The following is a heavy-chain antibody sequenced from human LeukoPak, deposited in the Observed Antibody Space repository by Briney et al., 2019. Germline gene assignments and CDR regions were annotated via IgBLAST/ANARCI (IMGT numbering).Heavy chain of an antibody. CDR1: GFTFSSYW. Sequence: GGSLRLSCAASGFTFSSYWMSWVRQAPGKGLESVANIKQDGSEKYYVDSVKGRFTISRDNAKNSLYLQMNSLRAEETAVYYCAGVKSSGWYLLGYCYMDVWGKGTTVTVSS. CDR3: AGVKSSGWYLLGYCYMDV. D-gene: IGHD6-19*01. J-gene: IGHJ6*03. V-gene: IGHV3-7*01. CDR2: IKQDGSEK.